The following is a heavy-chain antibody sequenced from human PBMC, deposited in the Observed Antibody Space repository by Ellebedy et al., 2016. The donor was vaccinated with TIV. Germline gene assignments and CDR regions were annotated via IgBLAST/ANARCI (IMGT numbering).Heavy chain of an antibody. V-gene: IGHV3-53*05. CDR2: IYSGGST. Sequence: GGSLRLXCAASGFTVSSNYMSWVRQAPGKGLEWVSVIYSGGSTFYADSVKGRFTISRDNSKNTLFLQMTSLRPEDTAVYFCAKDRSKEVQWLDDPFDIWGRGTMVTVSS. CDR3: AKDRSKEVQWLDDPFDI. CDR1: GFTVSSNY. D-gene: IGHD6-19*01. J-gene: IGHJ3*02.